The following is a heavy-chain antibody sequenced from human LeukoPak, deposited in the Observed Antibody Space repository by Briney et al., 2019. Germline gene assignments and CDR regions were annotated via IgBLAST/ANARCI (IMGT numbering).Heavy chain of an antibody. CDR2: IYTSGST. D-gene: IGHD2-15*01. Sequence: SETLSLTCTVSGGSISSGSYYWSWIRQPAGKGLEWIGRIYTSGSTNYNPSLKSRVTISVDTSKNQFSLKLSSVTAADTAVYYCARVGSWSANAFDIWGQGTMVTVSS. CDR1: GGSISSGSYY. V-gene: IGHV4-61*02. CDR3: ARVGSWSANAFDI. J-gene: IGHJ3*02.